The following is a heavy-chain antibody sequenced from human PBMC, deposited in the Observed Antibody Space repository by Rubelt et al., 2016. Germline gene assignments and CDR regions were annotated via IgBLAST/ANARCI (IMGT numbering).Heavy chain of an antibody. CDR1: GGSFSGYY. CDR2: INHSGST. D-gene: IGHD3-10*01. J-gene: IGHJ3*02. CDR3: ARDGSGIGDAFDI. V-gene: IGHV4-34*01. Sequence: QVQLQQWGAGLLKPSETLSLTCAVYGGSFSGYYWSWIRQPPGKGLEWIGEINHSGSTNYNPSLKSLVTISVDTSKNQFSLKLSSVTAADTAVYYCARDGSGIGDAFDIWGQGTMVTVSS.